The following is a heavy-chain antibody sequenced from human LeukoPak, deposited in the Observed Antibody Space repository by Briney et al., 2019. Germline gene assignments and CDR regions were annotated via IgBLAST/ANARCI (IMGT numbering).Heavy chain of an antibody. Sequence: ASVKVSCKASGGTFSSYAISWVRQAPGQGLEWMGGIIPIFGTANYAQKFQGRVTITADESTSTAYMELSSLRSEDTAVYYRARDLSGSSRPYYFDYWGQGTLVTVSS. CDR2: IIPIFGTA. J-gene: IGHJ4*02. CDR3: ARDLSGSSRPYYFDY. V-gene: IGHV1-69*13. CDR1: GGTFSSYA. D-gene: IGHD6-13*01.